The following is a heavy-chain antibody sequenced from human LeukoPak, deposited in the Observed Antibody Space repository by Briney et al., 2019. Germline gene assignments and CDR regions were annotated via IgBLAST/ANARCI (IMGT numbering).Heavy chain of an antibody. J-gene: IGHJ6*02. D-gene: IGHD3-22*01. CDR2: ISGSGGST. CDR1: GFTFSDYY. Sequence: PGGSLRLSCAASGFTFSDYYMSWIRQAPGKGLEWVSAISGSGGSTYYADSVKGRFTISRDNSKNTLYLQMNSLRAEDTAVYYCAKAVDYYDSPYYYYGMDVWGQGTTVTVSS. V-gene: IGHV3-23*01. CDR3: AKAVDYYDSPYYYYGMDV.